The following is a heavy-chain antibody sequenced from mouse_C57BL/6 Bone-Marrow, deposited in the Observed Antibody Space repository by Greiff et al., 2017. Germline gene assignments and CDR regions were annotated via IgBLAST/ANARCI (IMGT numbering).Heavy chain of an antibody. D-gene: IGHD2-3*01. J-gene: IGHJ4*01. V-gene: IGHV1-59*01. CDR1: GYTFTSYW. CDR3: ARDDDLYYYAMDY. Sequence: QVQLQQPGAELVRPGTSVKLSCKASGYTFTSYWMHWVKQRPGQGLEWIGVIDPSDSYTNYNQKFKGKSTLTVDKSSSTAYMQLSSLTSEDSAVYYCARDDDLYYYAMDYWGQGTSVTVSS. CDR2: IDPSDSYT.